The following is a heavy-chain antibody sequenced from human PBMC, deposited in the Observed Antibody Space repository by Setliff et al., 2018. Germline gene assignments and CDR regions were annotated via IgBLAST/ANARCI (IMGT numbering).Heavy chain of an antibody. J-gene: IGHJ4*02. CDR3: SRLVRYCSKTTCQTASGAEL. CDR2: ISVYTGNT. Sequence: ASVKVSCKASGYTFPHSGITWVRQAPGQGLEWMGWISVYTGNTNYAPKLQGRVTMTTDASTSTAYMELRGLTSDDTAVYYCSRLVRYCSKTTCQTASGAELWGQGTLVTVSS. D-gene: IGHD2-8*01. V-gene: IGHV1-18*01. CDR1: GYTFPHSG.